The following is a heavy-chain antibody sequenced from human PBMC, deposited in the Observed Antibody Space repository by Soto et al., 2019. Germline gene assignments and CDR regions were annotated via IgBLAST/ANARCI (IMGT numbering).Heavy chain of an antibody. J-gene: IGHJ4*02. D-gene: IGHD2-21*02. CDR1: GGSISSYY. Sequence: QVQLQESGPGLVKPSETLSLTCTVSGGSISSYYWSWIRQPPGKGLEWIGYIYYSGSTNYNPSLKSRVTISVDTSKNQFSLKLSSVTAADTAVYYCARDNAYCGGDCLDYLCQGTLVTVSS. CDR2: IYYSGST. CDR3: ARDNAYCGGDCLDY. V-gene: IGHV4-59*01.